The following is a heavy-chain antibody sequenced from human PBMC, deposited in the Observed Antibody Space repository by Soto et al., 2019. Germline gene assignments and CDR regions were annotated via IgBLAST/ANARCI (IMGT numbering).Heavy chain of an antibody. V-gene: IGHV4-34*01. J-gene: IGHJ5*02. D-gene: IGHD2-15*01. CDR3: ASCRRGLRWFDP. CDR1: GGSFSGYY. CDR2: INHSGST. Sequence: SETLSLTCAVYGGSFSGYYWSWIRQPPGKGLEWIGEINHSGSTNYNPSLKSRVTISVDTSKNQFSLKLSSVTAADTAVYYCASCRRGLRWFDPWGQGTLVTVSS.